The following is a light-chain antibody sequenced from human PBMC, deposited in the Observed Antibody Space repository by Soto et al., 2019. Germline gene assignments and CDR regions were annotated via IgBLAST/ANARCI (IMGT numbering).Light chain of an antibody. CDR2: DAS. CDR3: QQYNSWAT. Sequence: DIPMTQSPSTLSASVGDRVTITCRASQSISSWLAWYQQKPGKAPKLLIYDASSLESGVPSRFSGSGSGTEFTLTISSLQPDDFANYYCQQYNSWATFGQGTKLEIK. J-gene: IGKJ2*01. CDR1: QSISSW. V-gene: IGKV1-5*01.